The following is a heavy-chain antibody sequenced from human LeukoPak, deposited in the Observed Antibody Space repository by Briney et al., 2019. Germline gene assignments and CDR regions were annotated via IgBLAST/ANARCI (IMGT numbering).Heavy chain of an antibody. CDR1: GGSISSYY. CDR2: IYYSGST. J-gene: IGHJ4*02. V-gene: IGHV4-59*01. CDR3: ARASGYSSSWYPDY. D-gene: IGHD6-13*01. Sequence: SETLSLTCTASGGSISSYYWSWIRQPPGMGLEWIGYIYYSGSTNYNPSLRSRVSISVDTSKNQFSLKLSSVTAADTAVYYCARASGYSSSWYPDYWGQGTLVTVSS.